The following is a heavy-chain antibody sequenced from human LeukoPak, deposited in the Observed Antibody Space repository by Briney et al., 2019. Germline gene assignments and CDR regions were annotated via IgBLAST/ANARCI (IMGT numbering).Heavy chain of an antibody. D-gene: IGHD3-22*01. CDR3: ARGFRAYYYDGSGRAVFDY. V-gene: IGHV3-33*01. Sequence: PGRSQRLSCAASGFTFSSYGMHWVRRAPGKGLEWVAVIWYDGSNKYYADSVKGRFTISRDNSKNTLYLQMNSLRAEDTAAYYCARGFRAYYYDGSGRAVFDYWGQGTLVTVSS. CDR2: IWYDGSNK. J-gene: IGHJ4*02. CDR1: GFTFSSYG.